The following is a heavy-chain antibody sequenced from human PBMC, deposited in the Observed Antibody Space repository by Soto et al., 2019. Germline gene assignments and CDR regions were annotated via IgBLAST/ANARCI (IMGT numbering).Heavy chain of an antibody. CDR3: ARGPRYCSTTSCFSGVTWFDP. Sequence: VRVSCKAAGYTFTSYGISWVREAPGRGLEWMGWISSYNGNTNYTQKVQGRVTMTTDTSTSTTYMELRSLRSDDTAVYYCARGPRYCSTTSCFSGVTWFDPWGQGTLVTVSS. J-gene: IGHJ5*02. CDR1: GYTFTSYG. CDR2: ISSYNGNT. D-gene: IGHD2-2*01. V-gene: IGHV1-18*04.